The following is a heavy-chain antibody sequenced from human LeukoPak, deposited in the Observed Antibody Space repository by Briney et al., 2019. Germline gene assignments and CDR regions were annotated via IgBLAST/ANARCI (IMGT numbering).Heavy chain of an antibody. J-gene: IGHJ4*02. Sequence: GGSLRLSCAPSGFTFIDYAMSWVRQAPGKGLQWVGFIRSKVHGGTTECAASVKGRFTISRDDSKGIAYLQMNSLKTDDTAVYYCSRMRCSGGVCYFDYWGQGTLVTVSS. D-gene: IGHD2-15*01. CDR1: GFTFIDYA. V-gene: IGHV3-49*04. CDR2: IRSKVHGGTT. CDR3: SRMRCSGGVCYFDY.